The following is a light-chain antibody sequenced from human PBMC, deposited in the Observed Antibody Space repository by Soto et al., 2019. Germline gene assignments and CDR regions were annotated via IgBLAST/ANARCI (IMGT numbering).Light chain of an antibody. CDR1: QSLLSSSNNKNH. V-gene: IGKV4-1*01. CDR2: WAS. Sequence: DIVMTQSPDSLAVSLGERATINCKSSQSLLSSSNNKNHLVWYQQKPGQPPKLLLYWASTRQSGVPERFSGSGSGTDFTHTPDSRQPEDVSVYYCQQYYTDPRTCGQGTKVEIK. J-gene: IGKJ1*01. CDR3: QQYYTDPRT.